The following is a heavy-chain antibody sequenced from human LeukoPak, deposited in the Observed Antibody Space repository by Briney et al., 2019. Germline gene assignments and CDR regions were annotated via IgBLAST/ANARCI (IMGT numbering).Heavy chain of an antibody. V-gene: IGHV4-59*08. CDR3: ARVGQLAGTRPA. J-gene: IGHJ5*02. Sequence: SETLSLTCTVSGGFISTYWWNWIRQPPGKGPEWIGKIYYSGSTVYNPSLKSRVTMSVDTTNNQFSLKLSSVTAADTAVYYCARVGQLAGTRPAWGQGTLVTVSS. D-gene: IGHD6-19*01. CDR2: IYYSGST. CDR1: GGFISTYW.